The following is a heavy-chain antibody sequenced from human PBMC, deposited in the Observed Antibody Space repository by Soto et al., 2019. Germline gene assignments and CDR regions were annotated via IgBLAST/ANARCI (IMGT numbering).Heavy chain of an antibody. J-gene: IGHJ6*02. CDR2: IYSGGST. CDR3: ARFRRGSSWGYYYYGMDV. V-gene: IGHV3-66*01. D-gene: IGHD6-13*01. CDR1: GFTVSSNY. Sequence: EVQLVESGGGLVQPGGSLRLSCAASGFTVSSNYMSWVRQAPGKGLEWVSVIYSGGSTYYADSVKGRFTISRDNSKNTLYLQMNSLRAEDKAVYYCARFRRGSSWGYYYYGMDVWGQGTTVTVSS.